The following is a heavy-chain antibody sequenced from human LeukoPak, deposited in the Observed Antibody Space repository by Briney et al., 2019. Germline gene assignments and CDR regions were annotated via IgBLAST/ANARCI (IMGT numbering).Heavy chain of an antibody. Sequence: PGGSLRLSCAASGFTFSSYAMHWVRQAPGKGLEWVAVISYDGSNKYYADSVKGRFTISRDNSKNTLYVQMNSLRVEDTAVYYCARDHMVATDCWGQGTLVTVSS. V-gene: IGHV3-30*04. CDR3: ARDHMVATDC. J-gene: IGHJ4*02. CDR2: ISYDGSNK. CDR1: GFTFSSYA. D-gene: IGHD4-23*01.